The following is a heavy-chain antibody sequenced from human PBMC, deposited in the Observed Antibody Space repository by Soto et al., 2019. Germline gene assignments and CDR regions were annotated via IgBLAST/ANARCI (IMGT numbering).Heavy chain of an antibody. V-gene: IGHV4-39*01. D-gene: IGHD4-4*01. J-gene: IGHJ5*02. CDR2: IYYSGST. CDR1: GGSISGSSYY. CDR3: ARPHDDYSNYEARNWFDP. Sequence: SETLSLTCTVSGGSISGSSYYWGWIRQPPGKGLEWIGSIYYSGSTYYNPSLKSRVTISVDTSKNQFSLKLSSVTAADTAVYYCARPHDDYSNYEARNWFDPWGQGTLVTVSS.